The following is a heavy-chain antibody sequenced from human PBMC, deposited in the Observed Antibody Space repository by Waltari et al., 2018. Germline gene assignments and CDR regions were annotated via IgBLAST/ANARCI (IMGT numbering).Heavy chain of an antibody. CDR2: IKQDGSEK. D-gene: IGHD3-9*01. J-gene: IGHJ6*02. V-gene: IGHV3-7*01. CDR1: GFTFSSYW. CDR3: AGDILTGYYYGMDV. Sequence: EVQLVESGGGLVQPGGSLRLSCAASGFTFSSYWMSWVRPAPGKGLEWVANIKQDGSEKYYVDSVKGRFTISRDNAKNSLYLQMNSLRAEDTAVYYCAGDILTGYYYGMDVWGQGTTVTVSS.